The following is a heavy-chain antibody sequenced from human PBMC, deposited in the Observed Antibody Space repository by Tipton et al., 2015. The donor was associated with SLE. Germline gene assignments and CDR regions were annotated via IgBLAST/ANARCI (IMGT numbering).Heavy chain of an antibody. CDR2: ISSSGSTI. CDR3: ASRNYYDSSGYGAFDI. CDR1: GFTFSSYE. J-gene: IGHJ3*02. V-gene: IGHV3-48*03. D-gene: IGHD3-22*01. Sequence: SLRLSCAASGFTFSSYEMNWVRQAPGKGLEWVSYISSSGSTIYYADSVKGRFTISRDNAKNSLYLQMNSLRAEDTAVYYCASRNYYDSSGYGAFDIWGQGTMVTVSS.